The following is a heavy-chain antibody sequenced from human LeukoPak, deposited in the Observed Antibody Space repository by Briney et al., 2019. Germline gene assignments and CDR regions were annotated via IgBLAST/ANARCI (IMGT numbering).Heavy chain of an antibody. CDR3: ARTENCMPEDWFDP. CDR1: GGSTSSSSYC. Sequence: SETLSLTCTVSGGSTSSSSYCGGWIRQPPGKGLEWIGSICYSGITFYNPSLKSRVTLSVDTSKIQFSLKLSSVTAADTAVYYCARTENCMPEDWFDPWGQGTLVTVSS. CDR2: ICYSGIT. V-gene: IGHV4-39*01. D-gene: IGHD2-2*01. J-gene: IGHJ5*02.